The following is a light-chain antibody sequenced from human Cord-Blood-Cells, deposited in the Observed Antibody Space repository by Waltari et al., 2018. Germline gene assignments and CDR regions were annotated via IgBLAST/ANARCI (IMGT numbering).Light chain of an antibody. CDR3: QQYYSTPLT. CDR1: QSVLYSSNNKNY. V-gene: IGKV4-1*01. CDR2: WAS. J-gene: IGKJ4*01. Sequence: DIVMTRSPDYLAVSLGERATINCKSSQSVLYSSNNKNYLAWYQQKPGQPPKLLIYWASTRESVVPDRFSGSGSGTDFTLTISSLQAEDVAVYYCQQYYSTPLTFGGGTKVEIK.